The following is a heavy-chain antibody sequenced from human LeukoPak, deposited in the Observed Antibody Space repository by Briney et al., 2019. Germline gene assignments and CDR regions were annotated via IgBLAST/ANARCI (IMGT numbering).Heavy chain of an antibody. Sequence: RGSLRLSCAASGFTFSSYAMSWVRHAPGEGLEWGSAISGSGGSKSYAASAKGRFTITRENDKNSMYMQMNSLRAEDKAVYYCARKPGYRGYMDVWGKGTTVTVSS. V-gene: IGHV3-23*01. D-gene: IGHD1-26*01. CDR3: ARKPGYRGYMDV. CDR1: GFTFSSYA. J-gene: IGHJ6*03. CDR2: ISGSGGSK.